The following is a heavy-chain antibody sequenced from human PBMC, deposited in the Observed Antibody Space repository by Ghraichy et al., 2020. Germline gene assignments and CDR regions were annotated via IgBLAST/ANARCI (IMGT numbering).Heavy chain of an antibody. V-gene: IGHV3-21*01. CDR2: ISSSSSYI. Sequence: GESLNISCAASGFTFSSYSMNWVRQAPGKGLEWVSSISSSSSYIYYADSVKGRFTISRDNAKNSLYLQMNSLRAEDTAVYYCARDLDGDYRLYWYFDLWGRGTLVTVSS. D-gene: IGHD4-17*01. CDR1: GFTFSSYS. J-gene: IGHJ2*01. CDR3: ARDLDGDYRLYWYFDL.